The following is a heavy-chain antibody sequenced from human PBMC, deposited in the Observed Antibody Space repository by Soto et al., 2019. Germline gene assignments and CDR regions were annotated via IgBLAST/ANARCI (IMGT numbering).Heavy chain of an antibody. CDR1: GGSISSSSYY. V-gene: IGHV4-39*01. J-gene: IGHJ4*02. CDR3: ARVRLTMVRGVRFDY. Sequence: QLQLQESGPGLVKLSGTLSLTCTVSGGSISSSSYYWGWIRQPPGKGLEWIGSIYYSGRTYYNPSLRSRVTVYVDPAKNQCSVKLSSVTAADTAGYYCARVRLTMVRGVRFDYWGQGTLVTVSS. CDR2: IYYSGRT. D-gene: IGHD3-10*01.